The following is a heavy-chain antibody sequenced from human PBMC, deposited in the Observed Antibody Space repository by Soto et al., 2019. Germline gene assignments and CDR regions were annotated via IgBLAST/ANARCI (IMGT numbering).Heavy chain of an antibody. D-gene: IGHD6-19*01. Sequence: ASVKVSCKASGYTFTSYGISWVRQAPGQGLEWMGWISAYNGNTNYAQKLQGRVTMTTDTSTSTACMELRSLRSDDTAVYYCARVGEWLVQNAFDIWGQGTMVTVSS. CDR1: GYTFTSYG. J-gene: IGHJ3*02. CDR3: ARVGEWLVQNAFDI. V-gene: IGHV1-18*01. CDR2: ISAYNGNT.